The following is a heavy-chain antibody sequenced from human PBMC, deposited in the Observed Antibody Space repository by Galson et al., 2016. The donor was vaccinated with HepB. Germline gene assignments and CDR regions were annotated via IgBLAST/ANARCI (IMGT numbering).Heavy chain of an antibody. CDR2: INSDGSST. Sequence: SLRLSCAASGLTFSRFWMHWVRQVPGKGLVWVSHINSDGSSTDYADSVKGRSTISRDNAKNTLYLQMDSLGAEDTAVYYCVTYYYDSGGYSYWGQGTLVTVAS. J-gene: IGHJ4*02. CDR3: VTYYYDSGGYSY. V-gene: IGHV3-74*01. CDR1: GLTFSRFW. D-gene: IGHD3-22*01.